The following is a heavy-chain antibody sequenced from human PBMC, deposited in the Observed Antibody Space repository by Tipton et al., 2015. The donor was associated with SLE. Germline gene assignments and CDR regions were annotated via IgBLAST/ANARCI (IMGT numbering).Heavy chain of an antibody. Sequence: SLRLSCAASGFTFSSYWMHWVRQAPGKGLVWVSRINGDGRRANYADSVKGRFTISRDNAKNTVYLQMNSLRAEDTAMYYCAKDGGRDYCSSTSCYFNWFDPWGQGTLVTVSS. J-gene: IGHJ5*02. CDR3: AKDGGRDYCSSTSCYFNWFDP. CDR1: GFTFSSYW. D-gene: IGHD2-2*01. CDR2: INGDGRRA. V-gene: IGHV3-74*01.